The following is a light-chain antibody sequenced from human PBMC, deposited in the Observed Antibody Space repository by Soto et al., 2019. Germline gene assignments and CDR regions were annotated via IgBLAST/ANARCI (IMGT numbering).Light chain of an antibody. CDR2: ATS. Sequence: DIQMTQSPSSPSASVGDRVTITCRASQSIGNSLSWYQQKPGKAPNLLIYATSTLQSGVPSRFSGSGSGTDFTLTISSLQPEDFATYYCQQSHNTPRTFGQGTNVDIK. CDR1: QSIGNS. V-gene: IGKV1-39*01. J-gene: IGKJ1*01. CDR3: QQSHNTPRT.